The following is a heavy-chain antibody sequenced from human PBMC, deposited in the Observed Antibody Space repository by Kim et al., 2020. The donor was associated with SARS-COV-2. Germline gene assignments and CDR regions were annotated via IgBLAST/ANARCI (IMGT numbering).Heavy chain of an antibody. J-gene: IGHJ6*02. V-gene: IGHV3-11*06. Sequence: GRFTISRDNAKNSLYLQMNSLRAEDTAVYYCARDLIPAAIWAYYYYGMDVWGQGTTVTVSS. CDR3: ARDLIPAAIWAYYYYGMDV. D-gene: IGHD2-2*02.